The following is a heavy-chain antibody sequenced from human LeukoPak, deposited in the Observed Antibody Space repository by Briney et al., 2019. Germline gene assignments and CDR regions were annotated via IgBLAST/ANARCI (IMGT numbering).Heavy chain of an antibody. CDR3: ARFIFGSDWPYGDC. D-gene: IGHD6-19*01. CDR2: IYYTGST. V-gene: IGHV4-59*01. J-gene: IGHJ4*02. CDR1: GGSISFYY. Sequence: NPSETLSLTCTVSGGSISFYYWSWIRQPPGKGLEWIGRIYYTGSTSYNPSLKSRVTISLDASQNQFSLKLRSVTAADTAVYYCARFIFGSDWPYGDCWGQGALVTVSS.